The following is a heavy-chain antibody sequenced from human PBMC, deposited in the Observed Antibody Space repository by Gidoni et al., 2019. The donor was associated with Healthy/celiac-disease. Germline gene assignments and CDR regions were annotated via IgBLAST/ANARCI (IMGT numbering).Heavy chain of an antibody. D-gene: IGHD2-2*01. CDR1: GYSFTSYW. V-gene: IGHV5-10-1*01. J-gene: IGHJ6*03. Sequence: EVQLVPSGAEVKKPGESLRISCKGSGYSFTSYWISWVRQMPGKGLEWMGRIDPSDSYTNYSPSFQGHVTISADKSISTAYLQWSSLKASDTAMYYCARQGGYCSSTSCYDDYYYYYMDVWGKGTTVTVSS. CDR2: IDPSDSYT. CDR3: ARQGGYCSSTSCYDDYYYYYMDV.